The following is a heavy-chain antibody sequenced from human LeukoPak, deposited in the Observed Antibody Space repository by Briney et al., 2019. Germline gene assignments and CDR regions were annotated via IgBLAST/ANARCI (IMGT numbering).Heavy chain of an antibody. V-gene: IGHV5-51*01. CDR3: XXXXXXXXWGAAPYYSDY. D-gene: IGHD3-16*01. J-gene: IGHJ4*02. CDR1: GYSFTSYW. CDR2: IYPGDSDT. Sequence: GESLKISCKGSGYSFTSYWIGWVRQMPGKGLEWMGIIYPGDSDTRYSPSFQGQVTISADKSISTAYLQWSSLKASDTAMYFCXXXXXXXXWGAAPYYSDYWGQGTLVTVSS.